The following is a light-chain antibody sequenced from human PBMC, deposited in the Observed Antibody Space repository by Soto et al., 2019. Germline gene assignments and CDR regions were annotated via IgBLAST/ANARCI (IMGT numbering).Light chain of an antibody. CDR1: QSVSSY. V-gene: IGKV3-20*01. J-gene: IGKJ1*01. CDR3: QQYGSSPWT. CDR2: GAS. Sequence: EIVLTQSPATLSLSPGERATLSCRASQSVSSYLAWYQQKPGQAPRLLIYGASSRATGIPDRFSGSGSGTDFTLIISRLEPEDFALYYCQQYGSSPWTFGRGTKVDIK.